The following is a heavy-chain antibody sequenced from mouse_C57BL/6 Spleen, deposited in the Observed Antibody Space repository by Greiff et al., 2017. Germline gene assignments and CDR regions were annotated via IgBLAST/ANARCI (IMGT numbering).Heavy chain of an antibody. CDR2: IYPGSGST. D-gene: IGHD1-1*01. CDR1: GYTFTSYW. V-gene: IGHV1-55*01. Sequence: VQLQQPGAELVKPGASVKMSCKASGYTFTSYWITWVKQRPGQGLEWIGDIYPGSGSTNYNEKFKSKATLTVDTYSSTAYMQLSSLTSEDSACYYCARSVYYYGSSSAWFAYWGQGTLVTVSA. J-gene: IGHJ3*01. CDR3: ARSVYYYGSSSAWFAY.